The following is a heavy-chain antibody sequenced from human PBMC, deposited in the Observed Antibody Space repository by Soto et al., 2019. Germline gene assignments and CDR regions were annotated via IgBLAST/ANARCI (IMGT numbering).Heavy chain of an antibody. D-gene: IGHD2-2*01. V-gene: IGHV4-59*01. CDR2: IYYSGST. J-gene: IGHJ5*02. Sequence: SETLSLTCTVSGGSISSYYWSWIRQPPGKGLEWIGYIYYSGSTNYNPSLKSRVTISVDTSKNQFSLKLSSVTAADTAVYYCAREVHCSSTSCSGPWFDPWGQGTLVTAS. CDR3: AREVHCSSTSCSGPWFDP. CDR1: GGSISSYY.